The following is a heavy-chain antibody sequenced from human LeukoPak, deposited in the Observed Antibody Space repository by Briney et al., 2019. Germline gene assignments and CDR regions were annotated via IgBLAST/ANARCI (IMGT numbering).Heavy chain of an antibody. V-gene: IGHV1-2*02. J-gene: IGHJ5*02. Sequence: GASVKVSCKASGYTFTGYYMHWVRQAPGQGLEWMGWINPNSGGTNYAQKFQGRVTMTRDTSISTAYMELSRLRSDDTAVYYCARTPDLYSSSWYRFGNNWFDPWGQGTLVTVSS. CDR3: ARTPDLYSSSWYRFGNNWFDP. D-gene: IGHD6-13*01. CDR2: INPNSGGT. CDR1: GYTFTGYY.